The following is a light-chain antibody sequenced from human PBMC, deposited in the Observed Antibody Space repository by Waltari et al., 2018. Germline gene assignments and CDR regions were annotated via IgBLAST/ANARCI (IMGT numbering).Light chain of an antibody. Sequence: QSALTQPTSVSGSPGQSITISCTGTSIDVGNYNLVSWYQQHPGKAPKLMIYEVSKRPSGVSNRCSGSKSGNTASLTISGLQAEDEAHYYCCSYAGSSTPWVFGGGTKLTVL. CDR2: EVS. J-gene: IGLJ3*02. CDR1: SIDVGNYNL. CDR3: CSYAGSSTPWV. V-gene: IGLV2-23*02.